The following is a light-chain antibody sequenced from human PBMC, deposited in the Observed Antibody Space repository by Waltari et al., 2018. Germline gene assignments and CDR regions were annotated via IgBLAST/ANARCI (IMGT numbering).Light chain of an antibody. J-gene: IGKJ2*01. CDR1: QSVSSN. V-gene: IGKV3-15*01. Sequence: ELVMTQSPATLSVSPGERATLSCRASQSVSSNLAWYQQKPGQAPRLLIFGASTRATGIPARFSGSGSGTEFTLTISSLQSEDFAIYYCQQYINWPYTFGQGTKLEIK. CDR2: GAS. CDR3: QQYINWPYT.